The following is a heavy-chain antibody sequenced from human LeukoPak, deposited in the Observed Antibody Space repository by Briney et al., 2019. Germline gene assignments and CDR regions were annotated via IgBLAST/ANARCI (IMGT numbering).Heavy chain of an antibody. CDR2: IGTAGDT. Sequence: GGSLRLSCAASGFTFSSYDMHWVRQATGKGLEWVSAIGTAGDTYYPGSVKGRFTISRENAKNSLCLQMNSLRAGDTAVYYCARGTRLGFVDYWGQGTLVTVSS. D-gene: IGHD3-10*01. CDR3: ARGTRLGFVDY. V-gene: IGHV3-13*01. CDR1: GFTFSSYD. J-gene: IGHJ4*02.